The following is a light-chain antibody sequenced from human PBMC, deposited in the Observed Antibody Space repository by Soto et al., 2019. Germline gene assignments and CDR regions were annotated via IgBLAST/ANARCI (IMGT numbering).Light chain of an antibody. V-gene: IGLV1-40*01. CDR3: QSYDSSLSGV. CDR2: GNS. Sequence: SVLTQPPSVSGAPGQRVTISCTGSSSNIGAGYDVHWYQQFPGTAPKLLIYGNSNRPSGVPDRFSGSKSGTSASLAITGLQADDEADYYCQSYDSSLSGVFGTGTKVTVL. J-gene: IGLJ1*01. CDR1: SSNIGAGYD.